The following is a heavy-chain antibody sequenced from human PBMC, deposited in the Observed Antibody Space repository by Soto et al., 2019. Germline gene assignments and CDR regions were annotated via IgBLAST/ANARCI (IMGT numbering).Heavy chain of an antibody. D-gene: IGHD3-10*01. CDR1: GGSISSYY. CDR2: IYSSGST. V-gene: IGHV4-59*01. J-gene: IGHJ6*02. Sequence: SETLSLTCTVSGGSISSYYWSWIRQPPGKGLEWIGYIYSSGSTNYNPSLKSRVTISVDTSKNQFSLKLSSVTAADTAVYYCARDLSYYASGSFNYYYYGMDVWAKGPRSPSP. CDR3: ARDLSYYASGSFNYYYYGMDV.